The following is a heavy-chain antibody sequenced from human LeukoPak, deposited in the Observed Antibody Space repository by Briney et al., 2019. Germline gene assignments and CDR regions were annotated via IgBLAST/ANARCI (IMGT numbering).Heavy chain of an antibody. CDR3: ARVSNSQYYYYYYMDV. J-gene: IGHJ6*03. Sequence: SVKVSCRASGGTFSSYAISWVRQAPGQGLEWMGGIIPIFGTANYAQKFQGRVTITTDESTSTAYMELSSLRSEDTAVYYCARVSNSQYYYYYYMDVWGKGTTVTVSS. D-gene: IGHD4-11*01. CDR2: IIPIFGTA. V-gene: IGHV1-69*05. CDR1: GGTFSSYA.